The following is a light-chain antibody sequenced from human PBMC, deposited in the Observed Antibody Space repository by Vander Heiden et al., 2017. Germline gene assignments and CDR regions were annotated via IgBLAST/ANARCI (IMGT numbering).Light chain of an antibody. CDR1: QSLLHSNGYNY. CDR3: RQALQRPFT. Sequence: IEMTQSPVSLPVTPGEPASFSCRSNQSLLHSNGYNYVDWFLQKPGQSPQLLIYWASNRASGVSDRFSGSGSGTDFTLKISRVEADDVGLYSCRQALQRPFTFGHGTRVDIK. CDR2: WAS. J-gene: IGKJ3*01. V-gene: IGKV2-28*01.